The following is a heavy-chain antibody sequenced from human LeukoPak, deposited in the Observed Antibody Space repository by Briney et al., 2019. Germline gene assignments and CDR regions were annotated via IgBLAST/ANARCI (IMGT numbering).Heavy chain of an antibody. CDR2: IIPIFGTA. D-gene: IGHD3-3*01. V-gene: IGHV1-69*13. J-gene: IGHJ5*02. CDR1: GGTFSSYA. CDR3: ARGARYYDFWSGYYRYNWFDP. Sequence: SVKVSCKASGGTFSSYAISWVRQAPGQGLEWMGGIIPIFGTANYAQKFQGRVTITAGESTSTAYMELSSLRSEDTAVYYCARGARYYDFWSGYYRYNWFDPWGQGTLVTVSS.